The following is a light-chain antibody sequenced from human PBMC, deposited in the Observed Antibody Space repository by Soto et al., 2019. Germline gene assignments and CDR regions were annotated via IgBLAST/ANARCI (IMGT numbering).Light chain of an antibody. V-gene: IGKV1-5*01. Sequence: DIQMTQSPSTLSASVGDTVTVTCRASQSVSGWLAWYQQKPGQAPKLLIYDASALPRGVPSKFSGSGSGTKFPLTLASLHPDDFAPYYCQQYETFSGTFGPGTKVEI. CDR3: QQYETFSGT. CDR1: QSVSGW. CDR2: DAS. J-gene: IGKJ1*01.